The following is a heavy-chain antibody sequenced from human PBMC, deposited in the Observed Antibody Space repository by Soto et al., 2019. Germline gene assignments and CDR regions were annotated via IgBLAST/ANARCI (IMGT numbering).Heavy chain of an antibody. CDR3: ASDSSSSPFDY. D-gene: IGHD6-6*01. V-gene: IGHV3-21*01. CDR1: GFTFSSYS. Sequence: GGSLRLSCAASGFTFSSYSMNWVRQAPGKGLEWVSSISSSSSYIYYADSVKGRFTISRDNAKNSLYLQMNSLRAEDTAVYYCASDSSSSPFDYWGQGTLVTVSS. CDR2: ISSSSSYI. J-gene: IGHJ4*02.